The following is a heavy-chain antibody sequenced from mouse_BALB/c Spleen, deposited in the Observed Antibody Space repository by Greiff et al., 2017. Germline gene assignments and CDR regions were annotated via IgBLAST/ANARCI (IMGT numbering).Heavy chain of an antibody. CDR3: ARSKRVYFDY. J-gene: IGHJ2*01. Sequence: EVHLVESGGGLVKPGGSLKLSCAASGFTFSDYYMYWVRQTPEKRLEWVATISDGGSYTYYPDSVKGRFTISRDNAKNNLYLQMSSLKSEDTAMYYCARSKRVYFDYWGQGTTLTVSS. CDR2: ISDGGSYT. D-gene: IGHD2-5*01. V-gene: IGHV5-4*02. CDR1: GFTFSDYY.